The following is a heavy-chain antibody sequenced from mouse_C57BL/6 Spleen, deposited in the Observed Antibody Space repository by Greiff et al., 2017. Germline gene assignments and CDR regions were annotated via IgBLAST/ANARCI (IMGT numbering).Heavy chain of an antibody. CDR2: IDPSDSYT. CDR1: GYTFTSYW. J-gene: IGHJ2*01. D-gene: IGHD1-1*02. Sequence: QVQLQQPGAELVKPGASVKLSCKASGYTFTSYWMQWVKQRPGQGLEWIGEIDPSDSYTNYNQKFKGKATLTVDTSSSTAYMQLSSLTSEDSAVYYCARRWEPFDYWGQGTTFTVSS. CDR3: ARRWEPFDY. V-gene: IGHV1-50*01.